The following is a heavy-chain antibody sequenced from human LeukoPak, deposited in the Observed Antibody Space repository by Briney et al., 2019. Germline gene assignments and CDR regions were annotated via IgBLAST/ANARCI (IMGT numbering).Heavy chain of an antibody. CDR1: GFTFSSYA. J-gene: IGHJ4*02. Sequence: GGSLRLSCAASGFTFSSYAMSWVRQAPGKGLEWVSTIIGSGGSTYYSDSVTGRFNISRDNSKNTLYLQMNSLRVEDTAVYYCTKSGGYSFSDYWGQGTLVTVSS. CDR3: TKSGGYSFSDY. CDR2: IIGSGGST. D-gene: IGHD5-12*01. V-gene: IGHV3-23*01.